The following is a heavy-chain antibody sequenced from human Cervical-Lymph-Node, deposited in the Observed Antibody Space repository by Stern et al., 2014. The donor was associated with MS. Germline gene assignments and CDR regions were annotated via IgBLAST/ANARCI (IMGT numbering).Heavy chain of an antibody. CDR3: ARDRTSAPYGMDV. V-gene: IGHV4-59*01. CDR1: HGSINNYY. CDR2: VQDSGTT. J-gene: IGHJ6*02. Sequence: QVQLQASGPGLVKPSETLSLICSVSHGSINNYYWNWIRQPPGKGLEWIGFVQDSGTTNYNPSLESRVTISLDTSKNQFSLTLRSVTAADTAVYYCARDRTSAPYGMDVWGQGTTVTVSS. D-gene: IGHD3/OR15-3a*01.